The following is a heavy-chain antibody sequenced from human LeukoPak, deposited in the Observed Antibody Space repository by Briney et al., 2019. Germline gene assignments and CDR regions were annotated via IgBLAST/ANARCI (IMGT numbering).Heavy chain of an antibody. Sequence: PSETLSLTCAVYGGSFSGYSWSWIRQPPGKGLEWIGYIYHSGSTYYNPSLKSRVTISVDRSKNQFSLKLSSVTAADTAVYYCARVNRQLVSNWGQGTLVTVSS. D-gene: IGHD6-13*01. J-gene: IGHJ4*02. CDR2: IYHSGST. CDR1: GGSFSGYS. V-gene: IGHV4-30-2*01. CDR3: ARVNRQLVSN.